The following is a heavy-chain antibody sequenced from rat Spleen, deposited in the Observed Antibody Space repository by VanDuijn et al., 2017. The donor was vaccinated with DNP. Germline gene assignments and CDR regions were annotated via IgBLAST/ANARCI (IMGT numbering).Heavy chain of an antibody. CDR1: FYSITSSY. J-gene: IGHJ2*01. CDR2: INYSGTT. CDR3: AREEAYYGYDYFDY. Sequence: EVQLQESGPGLVKPSQSLSLTCSVTFYSITSSYRWNWIRKFPRTGMEWIGHINYSGTTTYNPSLKSRISISRDTSKNQFFLHLNSVTTEDTATYYCAREEAYYGYDYFDYWGQGLMVTVSS. D-gene: IGHD1-7*01. V-gene: IGHV3-1*01.